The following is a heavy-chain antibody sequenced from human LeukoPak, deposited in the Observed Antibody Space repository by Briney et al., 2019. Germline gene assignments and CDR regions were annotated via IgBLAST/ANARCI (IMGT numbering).Heavy chain of an antibody. CDR1: GFTLSNYW. J-gene: IGHJ4*02. V-gene: IGHV3-7*01. Sequence: SGGSLRLPCAASGFTLSNYWVSWVRQAPGKGLEWVADIKRDGSEKHYVDSVKGRFTISRDDAKNSLYLQMNSLRVEDTAVYCCALNMIGGQIFDFWGQGTLVTVSS. CDR3: ALNMIGGQIFDF. D-gene: IGHD3-16*01. CDR2: IKRDGSEK.